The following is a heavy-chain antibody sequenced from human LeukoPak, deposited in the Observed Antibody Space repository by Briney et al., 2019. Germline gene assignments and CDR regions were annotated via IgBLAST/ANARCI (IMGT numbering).Heavy chain of an antibody. V-gene: IGHV1-46*01. J-gene: IGHJ4*01. Sequence: GASVKVSCKTSGYSFTHYYIHWVRHAPGRGLEWMGIINPSGDGTYYAQNVQGRLALTADPSSSTVYMQLTSLKPDDTAVYYCARDPKDTGRQMAPEVTIDYFDYWGHGTVVAVSS. CDR2: INPSGDGT. D-gene: IGHD5-24*01. CDR3: ARDPKDTGRQMAPEVTIDYFDY. CDR1: GYSFTHYY.